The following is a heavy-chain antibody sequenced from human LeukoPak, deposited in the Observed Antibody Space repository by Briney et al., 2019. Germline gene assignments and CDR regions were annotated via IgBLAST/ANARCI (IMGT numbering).Heavy chain of an antibody. CDR2: ISSSSSYI. J-gene: IGHJ4*02. V-gene: IGHV3-21*01. CDR3: ARDNIMAVPINY. D-gene: IGHD2-21*01. Sequence: GGSLRLSCAASGFTFSSYSMNWVRQAPGKGLEWVSSISSSSSYIYYADSVKGRFTISRDNAKNLLYLQMNSLRAEDTAVYYCARDNIMAVPINYWGQGTLVTVSS. CDR1: GFTFSSYS.